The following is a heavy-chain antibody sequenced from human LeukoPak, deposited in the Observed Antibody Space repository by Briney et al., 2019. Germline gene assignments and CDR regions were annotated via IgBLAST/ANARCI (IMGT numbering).Heavy chain of an antibody. CDR2: IIPIFGTA. J-gene: IGHJ5*02. V-gene: IGHV1-69*01. D-gene: IGHD3-22*01. CDR3: ARERVSWFDP. CDR1: GGTFSSYA. Sequence: SVKVSCKASGGTFSSYAISWVRQAPGQGLEWMGGIIPIFGTANYAQKFQGRVTITADESASTAYMELSSLRSEDTAVYYCARERVSWFDPWGQGTLVTVSS.